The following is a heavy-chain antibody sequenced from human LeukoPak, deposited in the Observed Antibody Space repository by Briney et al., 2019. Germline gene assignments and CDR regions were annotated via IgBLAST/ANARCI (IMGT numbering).Heavy chain of an antibody. CDR3: ASLWPYQLSAFDI. V-gene: IGHV4-34*01. CDR1: GGSLSGYY. D-gene: IGHD2-2*01. J-gene: IGHJ3*02. Sequence: SETLSLTCGVGGGSLSGYYWAWIRQPPGKGLEWIGEINHSGSTNYNPSLKSRVTISVDTSKNQFSLKLSSVTAADTAVYYCASLWPYQLSAFDIWGQGTLVTVSS. CDR2: INHSGST.